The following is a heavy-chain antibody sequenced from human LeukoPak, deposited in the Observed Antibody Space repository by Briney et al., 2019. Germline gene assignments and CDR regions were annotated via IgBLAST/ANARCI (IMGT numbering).Heavy chain of an antibody. CDR2: IDSGGIT. J-gene: IGHJ4*02. CDR1: GFTVSSNY. V-gene: IGHV3-53*01. D-gene: IGHD1-26*01. Sequence: PGGSLRLSCAASGFTVSSNYMSWVRQAPGKGLEWVSVIDSGGITYYADSVKGRFTISRDNSKNTLYIQMNSLKTEDTAVYYCTRHGSEWELLGWGQGTLVTVSS. CDR3: TRHGSEWELLG.